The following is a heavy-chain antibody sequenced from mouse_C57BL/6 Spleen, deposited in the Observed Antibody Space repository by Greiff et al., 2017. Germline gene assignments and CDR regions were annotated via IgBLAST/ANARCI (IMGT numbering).Heavy chain of an antibody. V-gene: IGHV1-82*01. CDR2: IYPGDGDT. CDR1: GYAFSSSW. Sequence: QVQLQQSGPELVKPGASVKISCKASGYAFSSSWMNWVKQRPGKGLEWIGRIYPGDGDTNYNGKFKGKATLTADKSSSTAYMQLRSLTSEDSAVYFCARFERLRPWFAYWGQGTLVTVSA. D-gene: IGHD2-4*01. J-gene: IGHJ3*01. CDR3: ARFERLRPWFAY.